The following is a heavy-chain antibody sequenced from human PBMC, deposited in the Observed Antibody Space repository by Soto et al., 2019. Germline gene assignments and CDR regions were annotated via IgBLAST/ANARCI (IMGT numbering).Heavy chain of an antibody. V-gene: IGHV4-34*01. D-gene: IGHD3-16*01. J-gene: IGHJ3*02. CDR3: ARPHMNTFGGLAFDI. CDR1: GGSFTAYY. Sequence: PSETLSLTCDVSGGSFTAYYWSWIRQPPGKGLEWIGEINHSGNTNYNPSLKSRVTISVDTSRNQFSLKLSSVTAVDTAVYYCARPHMNTFGGLAFDIWGQGTMVTVSS. CDR2: INHSGNT.